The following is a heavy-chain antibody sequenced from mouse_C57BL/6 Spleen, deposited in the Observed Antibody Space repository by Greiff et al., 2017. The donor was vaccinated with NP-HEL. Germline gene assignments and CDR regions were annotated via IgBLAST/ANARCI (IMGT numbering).Heavy chain of an antibody. J-gene: IGHJ1*03. V-gene: IGHV1-55*01. Sequence: QVQPQQPGAELVKPGASVKMSCKASGYTFTSYWITWVKQRPGQGLEWIGDIYPGSGSTNYNEKFKSKATLTVDTSSSTAYMQLSSLTSEDSAVYYCARRELYSNYVEYFDVWGTGTTVTVSS. CDR3: ARRELYSNYVEYFDV. CDR1: GYTFTSYW. D-gene: IGHD2-5*01. CDR2: IYPGSGST.